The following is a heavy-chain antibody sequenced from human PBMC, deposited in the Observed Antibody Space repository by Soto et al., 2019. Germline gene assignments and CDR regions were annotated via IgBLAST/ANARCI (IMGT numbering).Heavy chain of an antibody. Sequence: GGSLRLSCAASGFTFSSYAMHWVRQAPGKGLEWVAVISTDGRDKYHADSVKGRFTISRDNSKNTLFLQMNSLRPDDTAVYYCAKDHDLAAAGYYFDYWGQGTLVTVSS. CDR1: GFTFSSYA. D-gene: IGHD6-13*01. CDR2: ISTDGRDK. J-gene: IGHJ4*02. CDR3: AKDHDLAAAGYYFDY. V-gene: IGHV3-30*01.